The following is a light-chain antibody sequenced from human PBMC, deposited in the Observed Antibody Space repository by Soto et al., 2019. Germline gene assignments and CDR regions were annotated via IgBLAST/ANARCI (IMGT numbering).Light chain of an antibody. J-gene: IGKJ5*01. CDR3: QQANRFPLT. CDR2: AAS. V-gene: IGKV1-27*01. CDR1: HGSSNY. Sequence: DTQLTQSPSSLSGSGGERGTLSSRASHGSSNYLAWYQQKPGKVPKFLIYAASTLQSGVPSRFSGSRSGTDFTLTISSLQPEDFATYYCQQANRFPLTFGQGTRLEIK.